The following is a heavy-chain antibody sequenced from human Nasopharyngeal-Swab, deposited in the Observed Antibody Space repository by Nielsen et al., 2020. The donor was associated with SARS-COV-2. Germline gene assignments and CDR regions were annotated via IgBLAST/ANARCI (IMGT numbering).Heavy chain of an antibody. Sequence: GGSLRLSCAASEFIFSAQYMSWWRQAPGKGLEWLSYMSHDSYVIKYADSVKGRFTVSRDNAKNSLYLQMNSLTPEDTAMYYCARDAGWGGKYGSNWFDPWGQGTLVTVSS. CDR3: ARDAGWGGKYGSNWFDP. CDR2: MSHDSYVI. J-gene: IGHJ5*02. V-gene: IGHV3-11*04. CDR1: EFIFSAQY. D-gene: IGHD1-26*01.